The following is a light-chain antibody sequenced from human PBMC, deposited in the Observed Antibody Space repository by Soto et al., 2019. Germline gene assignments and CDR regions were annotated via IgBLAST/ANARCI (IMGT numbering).Light chain of an antibody. CDR2: GAS. Sequence: EIVLTQSPGILSLSPGERATLSCRASQSVSSSYLGWYQQKPGQAPRLLIYGASTRATGIPDRFSGSGSGTDFTLTISRLEPEDFAMHYCQQCGGSPWTFGQGTKVEIK. CDR1: QSVSSSY. CDR3: QQCGGSPWT. J-gene: IGKJ1*01. V-gene: IGKV3-20*01.